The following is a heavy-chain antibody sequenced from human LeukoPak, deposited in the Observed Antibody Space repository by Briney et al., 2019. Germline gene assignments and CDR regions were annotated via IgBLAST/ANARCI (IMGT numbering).Heavy chain of an antibody. D-gene: IGHD3-3*01. CDR1: GFTFSDYY. CDR2: ISSSGSTI. Sequence: PGGSLRLSCAASGFTFSDYYMSWIRQAPGKGLEWVSYISSSGSTIYYADSVKGRFTISRDNAKNSLYLQMNSLRAKYTAVYYCARDLRRFLEWLRDPWGQGTLVTVSS. CDR3: ARDLRRFLEWLRDP. J-gene: IGHJ5*02. V-gene: IGHV3-11*01.